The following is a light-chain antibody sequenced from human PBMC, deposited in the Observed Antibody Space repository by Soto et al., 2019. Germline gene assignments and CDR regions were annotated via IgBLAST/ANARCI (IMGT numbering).Light chain of an antibody. CDR2: DVT. CDR3: SSYTSSSTPLV. V-gene: IGLV2-14*01. Sequence: QSVLTQPASVSGSPGQSITISCTGTSSDVGGYNYVSWYQQHPGKAPKLMIYDVTNRPSGVSNRFSGSKSGNTASLTISGLQAEDEGDYYCSSYTSSSTPLVFGGGTKVTVL. J-gene: IGLJ3*02. CDR1: SSDVGGYNY.